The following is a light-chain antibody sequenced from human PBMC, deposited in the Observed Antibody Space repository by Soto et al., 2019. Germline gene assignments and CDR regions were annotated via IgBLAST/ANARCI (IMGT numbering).Light chain of an antibody. CDR3: AAWDDSLNGLVL. Sequence: QSVLTQSPSASGTPGQRVTISCSGSSSNIGGNTVNWYQHLPGAAPKLLIYTNSQRPSGVPDRFSGSKSGTSASLAISGLQSEDDADYYCAAWDDSLNGLVLFGGGTKLTVL. CDR2: TNS. CDR1: SSNIGGNT. J-gene: IGLJ2*01. V-gene: IGLV1-44*01.